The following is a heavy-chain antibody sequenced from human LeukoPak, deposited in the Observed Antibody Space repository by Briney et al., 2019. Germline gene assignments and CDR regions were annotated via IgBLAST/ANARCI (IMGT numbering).Heavy chain of an antibody. D-gene: IGHD7-27*01. Sequence: SETLSLTCAVYGGSFSGYYWSWIRQPPGKGLEWIGEINHSGSTNYNPSLKSRVTISVDTSKNQFSLKLSSVTAADTAVYYCARTGDHRPFDYWGQGTLVTVSS. CDR2: INHSGST. CDR1: GGSFSGYY. V-gene: IGHV4-34*01. J-gene: IGHJ4*02. CDR3: ARTGDHRPFDY.